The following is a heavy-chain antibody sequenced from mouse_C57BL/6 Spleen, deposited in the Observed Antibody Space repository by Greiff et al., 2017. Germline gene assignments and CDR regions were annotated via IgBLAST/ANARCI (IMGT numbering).Heavy chain of an antibody. CDR1: GFSLTSYG. J-gene: IGHJ2*01. CDR3: ARANYGNYVWYFDY. V-gene: IGHV2-2*01. D-gene: IGHD2-1*01. CDR2: IWSGGST. Sequence: VQRVESGPGLVQPSQSLSITCTVSGFSLTSYGVHWVRQSPGKGLEWLGVIWSGGSTDYNAAFISRLSISKDNSKSQVFFKMNSLQADDTAIYYCARANYGNYVWYFDYWGQGTTLTVSS.